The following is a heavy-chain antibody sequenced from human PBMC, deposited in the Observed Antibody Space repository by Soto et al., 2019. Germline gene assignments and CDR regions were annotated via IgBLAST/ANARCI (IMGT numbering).Heavy chain of an antibody. CDR1: GGSFSGYY. D-gene: IGHD3-16*01. J-gene: IGHJ4*02. Sequence: LSLTCAVYGGSFSGYYWSWIRQPPGKGLEWIGEINHSGSTNYNPSLKSRVTISVDTSKNQFSLKLSSVTAADTAVYYCARGRGVDYWGQGTLVTVSS. CDR2: INHSGST. CDR3: ARGRGVDY. V-gene: IGHV4-34*01.